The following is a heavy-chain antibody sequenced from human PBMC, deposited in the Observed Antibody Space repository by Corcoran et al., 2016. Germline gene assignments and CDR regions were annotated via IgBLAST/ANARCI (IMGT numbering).Heavy chain of an antibody. CDR1: GGSISSSSYY. J-gene: IGHJ4*02. D-gene: IGHD3-22*01. CDR3: ARSYYYDSSGYYLWYGY. CDR2: IYYSGST. V-gene: IGHV4-39*01. Sequence: QLQLQESGPGLVKPSETLSLTCTVSGGSISSSSYYWGWLRQPPGKGLAWIGGIYYSGSTYYNPSLKRRVPISVDTSQNQFSLKLSSVTATDTAVYDCARSYYYDSSGYYLWYGYWGQGTLVTVSS.